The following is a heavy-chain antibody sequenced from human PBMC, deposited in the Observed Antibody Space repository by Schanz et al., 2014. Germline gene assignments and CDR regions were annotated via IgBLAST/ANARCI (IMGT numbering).Heavy chain of an antibody. CDR1: GFTFSDSW. D-gene: IGHD4-17*01. CDR3: VRDTDYHFDY. J-gene: IGHJ4*02. CDR2: TSHDGSFT. V-gene: IGHV3-74*01. Sequence: EVQLVESGGGFVQPGGSLRLSCAASGFTFSDSWMHWVRQAPGKGLVWVSRTSHDGSFTTFADSVKGRFTISRDNAKNALYLXMNXXXXEDTAVYYCVRDTDYHFDYWGQGTLVTVSS.